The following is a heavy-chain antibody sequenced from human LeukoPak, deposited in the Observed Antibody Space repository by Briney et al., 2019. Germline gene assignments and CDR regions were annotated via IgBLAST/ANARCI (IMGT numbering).Heavy chain of an antibody. D-gene: IGHD2/OR15-2a*01. CDR1: GASISNYY. Sequence: PPETLSLTCTVSGASISNYYWNWIRQPPGKGLEWIGYISYSGSTNYNPSLKSRVTISVNTSKNQFSLKLSSVTAADTAVYYCARSFNYYYYYMDVWGEGTTVTVSS. V-gene: IGHV4-59*01. J-gene: IGHJ6*03. CDR3: ARSFNYYYYYMDV. CDR2: ISYSGST.